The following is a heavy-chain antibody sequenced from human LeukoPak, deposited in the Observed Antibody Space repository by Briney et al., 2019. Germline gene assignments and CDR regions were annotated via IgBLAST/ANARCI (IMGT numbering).Heavy chain of an antibody. V-gene: IGHV4-4*07. CDR3: ARAVYDTSGYYIDY. D-gene: IGHD3-22*01. J-gene: IGHJ4*02. CDR2: IYASGGT. CDR1: GGSLSTYF. Sequence: SETLSLTCTVSGGSLSTYFWTWIRQPAGKGLEWVGRIYASGGTTHTPSLKSRVTMSVDTSKSQFSLKLSSVTAADTAVYYCARAVYDTSGYYIDYWGQGTLVTVSS.